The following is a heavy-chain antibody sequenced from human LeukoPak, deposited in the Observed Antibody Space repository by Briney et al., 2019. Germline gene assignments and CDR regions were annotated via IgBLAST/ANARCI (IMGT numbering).Heavy chain of an antibody. CDR1: GLTFGDSP. V-gene: IGHV3-49*04. CDR3: IRGRGHRHSKALDV. Sequence: GRSLRLSCTASGLTFGDSPLTWVRQAPGKGLEWVGIIRAKAYGGTAEYAASVKGRFTFSRDDSQNIASLQMNSLKSEDAGVYYCIRGRGHRHSKALDVWGQGTTVTVSS. D-gene: IGHD2-21*01. CDR2: IRAKAYGGTA. J-gene: IGHJ6*02.